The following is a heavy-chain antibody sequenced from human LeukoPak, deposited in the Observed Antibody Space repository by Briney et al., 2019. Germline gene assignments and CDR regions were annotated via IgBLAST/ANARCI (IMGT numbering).Heavy chain of an antibody. CDR1: GFTFSSYA. J-gene: IGHJ4*02. CDR2: ISVNGGTT. D-gene: IGHD2-15*01. Sequence: GGSLRLSCAASGFTFSSYAMTWVRQAPGKGLEWVSSISVNGGTTYYADSVKGRFTISRDNSKNTLYLQMNSLRAEDTAVYYCARASPVEAVYWGQGTLVTVSS. CDR3: ARASPVEAVY. V-gene: IGHV3-23*01.